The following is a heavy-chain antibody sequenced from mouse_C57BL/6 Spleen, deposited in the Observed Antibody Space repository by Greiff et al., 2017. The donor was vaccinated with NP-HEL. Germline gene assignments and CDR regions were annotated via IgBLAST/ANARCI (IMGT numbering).Heavy chain of an antibody. Sequence: QVQLQQPGAELVKPGASVKMSCKASGYTFTSYWITWVKPRPGQGLEWIGDIYPGSGSTNYNVKFKSKATLTVDTSSSTAYMQLSSLTSEDSSVYYCARRWNWDGSMDYWGQGTSVTVSS. CDR2: IYPGSGST. J-gene: IGHJ4*01. D-gene: IGHD4-1*01. V-gene: IGHV1-55*01. CDR1: GYTFTSYW. CDR3: ARRWNWDGSMDY.